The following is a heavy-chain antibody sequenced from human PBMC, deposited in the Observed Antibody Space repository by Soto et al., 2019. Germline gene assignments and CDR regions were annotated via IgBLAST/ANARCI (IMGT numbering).Heavy chain of an antibody. CDR1: GFMVNDYA. V-gene: IGHV3-23*01. D-gene: IGHD3-16*01. Sequence: GSLRFPWPASGFMVNDYAMTWARQAPGKELHCVSGLLRPGRSTYYADSVKGRFTISGDTSANTVHLQMDSLRAEDTAVYYCAKDAIANDGIWLMDSWGQGTVVTVSS. CDR3: AKDAIANDGIWLMDS. CDR2: LLRPGRST. J-gene: IGHJ5*02.